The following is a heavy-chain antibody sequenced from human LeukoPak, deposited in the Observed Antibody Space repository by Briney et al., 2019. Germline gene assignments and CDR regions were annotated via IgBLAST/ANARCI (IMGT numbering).Heavy chain of an antibody. J-gene: IGHJ4*02. CDR3: ARTTVTTILFDY. D-gene: IGHD4-17*01. CDR2: MDSNSGDT. V-gene: IGHV1-8*01. Sequence: ASVKVSCKASGFTFTSYDINWVRQATGQGLERMGWMDSNSGDTGYAQKFQGRVTLTRNTSINTAYMHLYSLTSEDTAVYYCARTTVTTILFDYWGQGTLVTVSS. CDR1: GFTFTSYD.